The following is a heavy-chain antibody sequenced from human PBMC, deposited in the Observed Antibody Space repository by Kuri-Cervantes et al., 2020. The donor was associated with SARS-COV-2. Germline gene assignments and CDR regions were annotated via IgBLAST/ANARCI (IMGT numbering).Heavy chain of an antibody. CDR3: TRAIVVVPAATTHDAFDI. CDR1: GFTFRDAW. V-gene: IGHV3-49*03. Sequence: GGSLRLSCVASGFTFRDAWMSWFRQAPGKGLEWVGFIRSKAYGGTTEYAASVKGRFTISRDDSKSIAYLQMNSLKTEDTAVYYCTRAIVVVPAATTHDAFDIWGQGTMVTVSS. D-gene: IGHD2-2*01. J-gene: IGHJ3*02. CDR2: IRSKAYGGTT.